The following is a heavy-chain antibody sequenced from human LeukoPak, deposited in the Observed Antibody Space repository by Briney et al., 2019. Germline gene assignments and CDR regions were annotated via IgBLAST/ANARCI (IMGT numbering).Heavy chain of an antibody. CDR2: ISSSGSYI. D-gene: IGHD3-10*01. CDR1: GFTFSNYP. J-gene: IGHJ3*02. CDR3: TRDRDIFDI. V-gene: IGHV3-21*01. Sequence: GGSLRLSCAASGFTFSNYPMGWVRQAPGKGLEWVSSISSSGSYIYYADSVKGRFTISSDNAKNSLSLQMDSLRDEDTAVYYCTRDRDIFDIWGQGTMVTVSS.